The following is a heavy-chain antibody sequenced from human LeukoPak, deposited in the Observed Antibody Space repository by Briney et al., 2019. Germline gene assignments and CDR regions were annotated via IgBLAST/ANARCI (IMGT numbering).Heavy chain of an antibody. J-gene: IGHJ3*02. CDR3: ASNVYYDFWSGYYNPAFDI. CDR1: GFTFSSYS. D-gene: IGHD3-3*01. Sequence: GGSLRLSCAASGFTFSSYSMNWVRQAPGKGLEWVSYISSSSSTIYYADSVKGRFTISRDNAKNSLYLQMNSLRAEDTAVYYCASNVYYDFWSGYYNPAFDIWGQGTMVTVSS. CDR2: ISSSSSTI. V-gene: IGHV3-48*04.